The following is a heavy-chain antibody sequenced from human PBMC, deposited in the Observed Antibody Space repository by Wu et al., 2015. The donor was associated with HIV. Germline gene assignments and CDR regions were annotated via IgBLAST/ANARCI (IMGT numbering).Heavy chain of an antibody. D-gene: IGHD3-10*01. Sequence: QVQLVQSGAEVKKPGASVKVSCKASGYTFTSYGISWVRQAPGQGLEWMGWISAYNGNTNYAQKLQGRVTMTTDTSTSTAYMELRSLRSDDTAVYYCARDLAYYGSGSKASNFDYWGQGNAGHRLL. CDR2: ISAYNGNT. CDR3: ARDLAYYGSGSKASNFDY. CDR1: GYTFTSYG. J-gene: IGHJ4*02. V-gene: IGHV1-18*01.